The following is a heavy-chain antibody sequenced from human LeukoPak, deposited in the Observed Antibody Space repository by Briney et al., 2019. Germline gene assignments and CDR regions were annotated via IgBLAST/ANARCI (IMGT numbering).Heavy chain of an antibody. J-gene: IGHJ4*02. CDR2: INSDRSST. Sequence: GGSLRLSCAASGFTFSSYWMHWVRQAPGKGLVWVSRINSDRSSTSYADSVKGRFTISRDNAKNTLYLQMNSLRAADTAVYYCARERCSSTSCYGFDYWGQGTLVTVSS. D-gene: IGHD2-2*01. CDR1: GFTFSSYW. CDR3: ARERCSSTSCYGFDY. V-gene: IGHV3-74*01.